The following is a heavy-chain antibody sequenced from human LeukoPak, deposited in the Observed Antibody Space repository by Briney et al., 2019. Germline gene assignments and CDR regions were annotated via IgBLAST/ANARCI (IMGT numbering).Heavy chain of an antibody. D-gene: IGHD3-22*01. CDR3: ARARVYYYDSSGYVDAFDI. CDR1: GGSISSYY. Sequence: PSQTLSLTCTVSGGSISSYYWSWIRQPPGKGLEWIAYIYDSGSTNYNPSLKSRVTISVDTSRNQFSLKLSSVTAADTAVYYCARARVYYYDSSGYVDAFDIWGQGTMVIVSS. J-gene: IGHJ3*02. V-gene: IGHV4-59*01. CDR2: IYDSGST.